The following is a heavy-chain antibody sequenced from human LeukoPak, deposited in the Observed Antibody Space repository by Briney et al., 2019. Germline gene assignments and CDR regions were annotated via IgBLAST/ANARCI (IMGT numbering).Heavy chain of an antibody. Sequence: ASVKVSCKASGYTFTSYYMHWVRQAPGQGLEWMGIINPSGGSTSYAQKFQGRVTMTRDTSTSTVYMELSSLRSEVTAVYYCARVGHYDILTGSYDAFDIWGQGTMVTVSS. V-gene: IGHV1-46*03. CDR2: INPSGGST. D-gene: IGHD3-9*01. CDR1: GYTFTSYY. J-gene: IGHJ3*02. CDR3: ARVGHYDILTGSYDAFDI.